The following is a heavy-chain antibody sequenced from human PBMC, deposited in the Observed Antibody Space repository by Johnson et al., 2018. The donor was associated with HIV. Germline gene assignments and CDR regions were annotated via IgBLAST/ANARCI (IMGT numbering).Heavy chain of an antibody. CDR1: GFTFSSYG. Sequence: QVQLVESGGGVVQPGRSLRLSCAASGFTFSSYGMHWVRQAPGKGLEWVAVISYDGSNKYYADSVKGRFTISRDNSKNTLYLQMNSLRAEDTAVYYCARAPHPQWQWLPPGAFDIWGQGTKVTVSS. CDR2: ISYDGSNK. V-gene: IGHV3-30*03. CDR3: ARAPHPQWQWLPPGAFDI. J-gene: IGHJ3*02. D-gene: IGHD6-19*01.